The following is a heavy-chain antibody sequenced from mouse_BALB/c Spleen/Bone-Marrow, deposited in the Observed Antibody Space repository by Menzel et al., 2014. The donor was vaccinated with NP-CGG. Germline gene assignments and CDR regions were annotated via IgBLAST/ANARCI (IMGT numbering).Heavy chain of an antibody. Sequence: DLVKPGASVKLSCQASGYTFTSYWINWIKQRPGQGLEWIGRIAPGSGSTYYNEMFKGKATLTVDTSSSTAYIQLSSLSSEDSAVYFCAIFPIYYGNYGAMDYWGQGTSVTVSS. D-gene: IGHD2-1*01. J-gene: IGHJ4*01. V-gene: IGHV1S41*01. CDR2: IAPGSGST. CDR3: AIFPIYYGNYGAMDY. CDR1: GYTFTSYW.